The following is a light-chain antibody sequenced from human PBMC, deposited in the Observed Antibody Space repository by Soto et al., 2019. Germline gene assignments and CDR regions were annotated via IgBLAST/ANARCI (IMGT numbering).Light chain of an antibody. V-gene: IGKV1-9*01. J-gene: IGKJ2*03. CDR2: PAS. CDR1: QDISTS. Sequence: DLPLTQSPSFLSASVGDRVTVSSRASQDISTSLAWFQQKAGKVPQLLVYPASTLQDGVPSRFSGSGSGTYFTLTINNLQAEDFATYYCQHLRTYPFSFGPGTKLDIK. CDR3: QHLRTYPFS.